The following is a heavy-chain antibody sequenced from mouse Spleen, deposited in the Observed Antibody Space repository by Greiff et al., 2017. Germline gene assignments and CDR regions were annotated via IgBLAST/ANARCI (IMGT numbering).Heavy chain of an antibody. CDR1: GYAFTNYL. CDR3: AIPLDY. CDR2: INPGSGGT. Sequence: QVQLQQSGAELVRPGTSVKVSCKASGYAFTNYLIEWVKQRPGQGLEWIGVINPGSGGTNYNEKFKGKATLTADKSSSTAYMQLSSLTSEDSAVYFCAIPLDYWGQGTTLTVSS. J-gene: IGHJ2*01. V-gene: IGHV1-54*01.